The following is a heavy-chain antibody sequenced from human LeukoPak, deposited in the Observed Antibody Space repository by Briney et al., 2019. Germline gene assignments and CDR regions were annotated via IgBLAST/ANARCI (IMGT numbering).Heavy chain of an antibody. Sequence: TLXCTFXGFSLGXRGGGVGWIRXXXXXXLEXXALIYWNDDKRYSPSLKSRLTITKDTSKNQVVLTMTNMDPVDTATYYCAHMVMAAAGTYFDYWGQGTLVTVSS. D-gene: IGHD6-13*01. CDR1: GFSLGXRGGG. CDR3: AHMVMAAAGTYFDY. CDR2: IYWNDDK. J-gene: IGHJ4*02. V-gene: IGHV2-5*01.